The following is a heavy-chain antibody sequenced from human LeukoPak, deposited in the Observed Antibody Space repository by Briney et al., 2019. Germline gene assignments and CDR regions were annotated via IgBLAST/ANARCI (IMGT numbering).Heavy chain of an antibody. CDR2: IYHSGNS. CDR1: SASIASTSYY. V-gene: IGHV4-39*02. J-gene: IGHJ4*02. D-gene: IGHD6-19*01. CDR3: ARVADSSGWFGDYFDN. Sequence: SETLSLTCSVSSASIASTSYYWGWVRQPPGKGLEWIGNIYHSGNSYYTSSLRSRVTISVDTSKNLFSLKLTSVTGADTAVYYCARVADSSGWFGDYFDNWGLGTLVTVSS.